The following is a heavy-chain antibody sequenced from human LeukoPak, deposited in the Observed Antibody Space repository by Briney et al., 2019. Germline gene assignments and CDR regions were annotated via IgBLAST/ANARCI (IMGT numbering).Heavy chain of an antibody. CDR1: GGSISSSNW. V-gene: IGHV4-4*02. Sequence: PSETLSLTCAVSGGSISSSNWWSWVRQPPGKGLEWIGEIYHSGSTNYNPSLKSRVTISVDKSKNQFSLKLSSVTAADTAVYYCARVSHYYDGSGYGYYFDYWGQGTLVTVSS. D-gene: IGHD3-22*01. CDR2: IYHSGST. J-gene: IGHJ4*02. CDR3: ARVSHYYDGSGYGYYFDY.